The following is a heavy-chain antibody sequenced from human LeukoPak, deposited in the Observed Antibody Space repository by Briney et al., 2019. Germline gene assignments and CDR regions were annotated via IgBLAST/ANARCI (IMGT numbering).Heavy chain of an antibody. V-gene: IGHV1-2*02. CDR3: ATARWEKLDY. CDR1: GYTFTRYA. CDR2: INPNSGGT. D-gene: IGHD1-26*01. Sequence: ASVKVSCKASGYTFTRYAMNWVRQAPGQRLEWMGWINPNSGGTNYAQKFQGRVTMTRDTSISTAYMELSRLTSDDTAVYYCATARWEKLDYWGQGTLVTVSS. J-gene: IGHJ4*02.